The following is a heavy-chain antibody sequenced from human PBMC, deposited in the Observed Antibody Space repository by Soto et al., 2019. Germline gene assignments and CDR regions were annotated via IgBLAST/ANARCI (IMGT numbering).Heavy chain of an antibody. D-gene: IGHD3-10*01. CDR1: GYTFTGYY. Sequence: ASVKVSCKASGYTFTGYYMHWVRQAPGQGLEWMGWINPNSGGTNYAQKFQGWVTMTRDTSISTAYMELSRLRSDDTAVYYCARKYYGSGSHCNGVMDVWGQGTTVTVSS. CDR3: ARKYYGSGSHCNGVMDV. J-gene: IGHJ6*02. V-gene: IGHV1-2*04. CDR2: INPNSGGT.